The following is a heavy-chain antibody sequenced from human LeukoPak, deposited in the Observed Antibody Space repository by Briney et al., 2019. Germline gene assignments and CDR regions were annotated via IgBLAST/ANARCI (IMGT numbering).Heavy chain of an antibody. D-gene: IGHD3-22*01. J-gene: IGHJ2*01. V-gene: IGHV4-31*03. CDR1: GPSISSGGYY. CDR2: ISYSEIT. Sequence: PSQTLSLTCSVSGPSISSGGYYWSWIRQHPGKGLERIGYISYSEITHYNPSLNSRLTISLDTSKNQFSPNLSSVTAADTAVYYCARVFYERNGYVSLAGYFDLWGRGTLVTVSS. CDR3: ARVFYERNGYVSLAGYFDL.